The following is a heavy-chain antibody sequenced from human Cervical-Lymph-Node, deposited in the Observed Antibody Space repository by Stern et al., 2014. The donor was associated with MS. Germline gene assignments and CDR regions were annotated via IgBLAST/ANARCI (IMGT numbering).Heavy chain of an antibody. CDR1: GFTFSNYG. CDR2: ISNDGRDT. CDR3: AKGASTAVQPIDY. Sequence: VQLVESGGGVVQPGRSLRLSCGASGFTFSNYGMHLVRQAPGKGLEWSAAISNDGRDTYHADSVEGRFTISRENSKNILYLQMNSLSAEDTAVYYCAKGASTAVQPIDYWGQGTLVTVSS. V-gene: IGHV3-30*18. J-gene: IGHJ4*02. D-gene: IGHD4-17*01.